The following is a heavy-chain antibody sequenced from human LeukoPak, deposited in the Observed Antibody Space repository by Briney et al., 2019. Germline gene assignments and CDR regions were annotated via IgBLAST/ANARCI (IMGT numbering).Heavy chain of an antibody. V-gene: IGHV4-39*01. CDR2: IYYSGST. CDR3: ARLGRRGYYFDY. Sequence: SETLSLTCNVSGGSISSSSYYWGWIRQPPGKGLEWIGSIYYSGSTYYNPSLKGRVTISVDTSKNQFSLNLSSVTAADTAVYYCARLGRRGYYFDYWGQGTLVTVSS. J-gene: IGHJ4*02. CDR1: GGSISSSSYY. D-gene: IGHD3-10*01.